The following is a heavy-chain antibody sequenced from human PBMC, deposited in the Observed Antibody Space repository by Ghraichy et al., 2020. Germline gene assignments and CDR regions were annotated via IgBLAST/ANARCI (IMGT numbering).Heavy chain of an antibody. Sequence: GGSLRLSCAASGFTFSSYAMSWVRQAPGKGLEWVSVISASGGITDYADSVKGRFTISRDNSKNTLYLQMNSLRAEDTAVYYCAKDLPYYYDSSGYYYDWYFDLWGRGTRVTVAS. V-gene: IGHV3-23*01. J-gene: IGHJ2*01. CDR2: ISASGGIT. CDR1: GFTFSSYA. D-gene: IGHD3-22*01. CDR3: AKDLPYYYDSSGYYYDWYFDL.